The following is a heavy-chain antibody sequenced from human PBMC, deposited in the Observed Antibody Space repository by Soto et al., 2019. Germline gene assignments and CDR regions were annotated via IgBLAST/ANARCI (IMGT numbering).Heavy chain of an antibody. CDR2: ISAYNGNT. D-gene: IGHD3-16*01. CDR3: ARVGGVGYDYYYGMDV. Sequence: QVQLVQSGAEVKKPGASVKVSCKASGYTFTSYGISWVRQAPGQGLEWMGWISAYNGNTNYAQKLQGRVTMTTDTTTSTAYMELMSLRYDDTAVYYCARVGGVGYDYYYGMDVWGQGTTVTVSS. J-gene: IGHJ6*02. CDR1: GYTFTSYG. V-gene: IGHV1-18*04.